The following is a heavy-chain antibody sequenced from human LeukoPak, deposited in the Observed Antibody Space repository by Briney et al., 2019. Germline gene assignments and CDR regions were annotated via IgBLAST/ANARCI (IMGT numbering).Heavy chain of an antibody. CDR1: AYTFTFYY. J-gene: IGHJ4*02. CDR3: TREATVTTRRFYFDY. V-gene: IGHV1-2*02. Sequence: ASVTVSFTSSAYTFTFYYMHRVRQAPGQGHEWMGWINPNSGGTNYEQKFQGSVTMTMHTSISTAYMELSSLRSHDTALYYCTREATVTTRRFYFDYWGQGTVVTVSS. D-gene: IGHD4-17*01. CDR2: INPNSGGT.